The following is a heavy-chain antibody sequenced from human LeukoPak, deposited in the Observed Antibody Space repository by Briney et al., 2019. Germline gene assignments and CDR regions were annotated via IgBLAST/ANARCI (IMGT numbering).Heavy chain of an antibody. CDR2: ISSSSSYI. D-gene: IGHD2-2*01. Sequence: KPGGSLRLSCAASGFTFSSYSMNWVRQAPGKGLEWVSSISSSSSYIYYADSVKGRLTISRDNAKSSLYLQMNSLRAEDTAVYYCARDRGYCSSTSCYRDAFDIWGQGTMVTVSS. J-gene: IGHJ3*02. V-gene: IGHV3-21*01. CDR1: GFTFSSYS. CDR3: ARDRGYCSSTSCYRDAFDI.